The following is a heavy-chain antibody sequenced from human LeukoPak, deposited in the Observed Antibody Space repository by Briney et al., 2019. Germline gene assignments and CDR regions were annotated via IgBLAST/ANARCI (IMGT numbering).Heavy chain of an antibody. Sequence: SETLSLTCTVSGGSISSYYWSRIRQPPGKGLEWIGYIYYSGSTNYNPSLKSRVTISVDTSKNQFSLKLSSVTAADTAVYYCARLGPVGALHFDYWGQGTLVTVSS. CDR1: GGSISSYY. J-gene: IGHJ4*02. V-gene: IGHV4-59*08. CDR2: IYYSGST. D-gene: IGHD1-26*01. CDR3: ARLGPVGALHFDY.